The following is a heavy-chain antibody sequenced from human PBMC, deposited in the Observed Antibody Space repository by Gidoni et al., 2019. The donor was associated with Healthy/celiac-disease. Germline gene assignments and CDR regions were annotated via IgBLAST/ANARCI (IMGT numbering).Heavy chain of an antibody. CDR1: GDTFPSYY. V-gene: IGHV1-46*01. J-gene: IGHJ4*02. CDR3: ARAVGATRYDY. D-gene: IGHD1-26*01. Sequence: QVQLVQSGAEVKKPGASVKVSCKASGDTFPSYYMHWVRQAPGQGLEWMGIINPSGGSTSYAQKFQGRVTMTRDTSTSTVYMELSSLRSEDTAVYYCARAVGATRYDYWGQGTLVTVSS. CDR2: INPSGGST.